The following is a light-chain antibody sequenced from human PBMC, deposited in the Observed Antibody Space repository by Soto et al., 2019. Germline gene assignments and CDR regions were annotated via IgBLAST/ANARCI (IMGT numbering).Light chain of an antibody. CDR1: QSVSSSY. J-gene: IGKJ3*01. CDR2: GAS. Sequence: EIVLTQSPGTLSLSPGERATLSCRASQSVSSSYLAWYQQKPGQAPRLLIYGASSRATRIPDRFSGSVSGTDFTLTISTLEPVDCAGYYCEQYGSSPRFGTGTKVDIK. CDR3: EQYGSSPR. V-gene: IGKV3-20*01.